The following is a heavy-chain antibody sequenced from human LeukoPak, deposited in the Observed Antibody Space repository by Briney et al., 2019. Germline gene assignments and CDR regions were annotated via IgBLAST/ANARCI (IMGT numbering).Heavy chain of an antibody. CDR3: AKEIGYSYGYDY. CDR2: ISWDGGST. J-gene: IGHJ4*02. CDR1: GFSFDDYI. Sequence: GGSLRLSCAASGFSFDDYIMHWVRHAPGEGLGWVSLISWDGGSTYYADSVKGRFTISRDNSKNSLYLQMNRLRTEDTALYYCAKEIGYSYGYDYWGQGTLVTVSS. V-gene: IGHV3-43*01. D-gene: IGHD5-18*01.